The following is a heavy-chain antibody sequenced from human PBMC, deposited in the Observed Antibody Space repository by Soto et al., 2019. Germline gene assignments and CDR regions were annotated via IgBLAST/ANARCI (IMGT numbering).Heavy chain of an antibody. V-gene: IGHV4-34*01. J-gene: IGHJ4*02. CDR3: ARANKRITMIVVVISNYFDY. CDR1: GGSFSGYY. Sequence: PSETLSLTCAVYGGSFSGYYWSWIRQPPGKGLEWIGEINHSGSTNYNPSLKSRVTISVDTSKNQFSLKLSSVTAADTAVYYCARANKRITMIVVVISNYFDYWGQGTLVTVSS. CDR2: INHSGST. D-gene: IGHD3-22*01.